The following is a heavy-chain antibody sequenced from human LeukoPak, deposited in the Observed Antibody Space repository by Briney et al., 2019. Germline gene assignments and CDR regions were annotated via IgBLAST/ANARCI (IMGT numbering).Heavy chain of an antibody. J-gene: IGHJ4*02. CDR3: ARLYYDFWSGHLGLDY. D-gene: IGHD3-3*01. CDR2: IKQDGSEK. CDR1: GFTFSSYW. Sequence: PGGSLRLSCAASGFTFSSYWMSWVREAPGKGVEWVANIKQDGSEKYYVDSVKGRFTISRGNDKNSLYLQMNSLRAEDAAVYYCARLYYDFWSGHLGLDYWGQGTLVTVSS. V-gene: IGHV3-7*01.